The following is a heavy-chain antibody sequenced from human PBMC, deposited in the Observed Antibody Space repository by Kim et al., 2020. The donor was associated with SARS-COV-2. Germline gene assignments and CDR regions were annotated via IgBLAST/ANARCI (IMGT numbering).Heavy chain of an antibody. Sequence: GGSLRLSCAASGFTFSSYGMHWVRQAPGKGLEWVAVIWYDGSNKYYADSVKGRFTISRDNAKNTLYLQMNSLRAEDTAVYYCARDLGYCSGGSCCSFGVGYYGIDAWGQGTTVT. CDR3: ARDLGYCSGGSCCSFGVGYYGIDA. CDR1: GFTFSSYG. V-gene: IGHV3-33*01. J-gene: IGHJ6*02. CDR2: IWYDGSNK. D-gene: IGHD2-15*01.